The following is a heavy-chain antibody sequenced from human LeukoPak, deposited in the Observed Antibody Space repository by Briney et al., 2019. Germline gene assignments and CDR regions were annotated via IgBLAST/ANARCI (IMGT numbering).Heavy chain of an antibody. V-gene: IGHV1-3*01. Sequence: ASVEVSCKASGYTFTSYAMHWVRQAPGQRLEWMGWINAGNGNTKYSQKFQGRVTITRDTSASTAYMELSSLRSEDTAVYYCARVTMIVDSPLGYWGQGTLVTVSS. J-gene: IGHJ4*02. CDR3: ARVTMIVDSPLGY. CDR1: GYTFTSYA. CDR2: INAGNGNT. D-gene: IGHD3-22*01.